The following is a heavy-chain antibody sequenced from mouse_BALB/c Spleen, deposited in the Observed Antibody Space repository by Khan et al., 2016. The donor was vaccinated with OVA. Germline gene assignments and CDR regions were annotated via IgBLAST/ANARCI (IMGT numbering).Heavy chain of an antibody. Sequence: QVQLKQSGAELAKPGASVKMSCKASGYTFTTYWMHWVKQRLGQGLEWIGYINPTSGYTDYNDKFKDRATLSADKSSSPAYMQLNSLTSEDSAGYYCTRDRIDYWGQGTTLTVSS. CDR1: GYTFTTYW. CDR2: INPTSGYT. J-gene: IGHJ2*01. CDR3: TRDRIDY. V-gene: IGHV1-7*01.